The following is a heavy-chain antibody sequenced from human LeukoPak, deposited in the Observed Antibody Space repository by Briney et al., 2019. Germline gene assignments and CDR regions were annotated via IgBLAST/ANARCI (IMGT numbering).Heavy chain of an antibody. D-gene: IGHD3-10*01. CDR2: IFYTGST. Sequence: SETLSLTCAVSGDTISTTRYHWGWIRQPPGKGLEWMASIFYTGSTYYNSSLKSRGTISVDTSKNQFCLRLTSVTAADTAVYYCARHSTYYYGSGSYLGWFDPWGQGTLVTVSS. CDR3: ARHSTYYYGSGSYLGWFDP. V-gene: IGHV4-39*01. CDR1: GDTISTTRYH. J-gene: IGHJ5*02.